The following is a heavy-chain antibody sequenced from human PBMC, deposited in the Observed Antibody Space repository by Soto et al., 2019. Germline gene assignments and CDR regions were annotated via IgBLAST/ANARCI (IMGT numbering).Heavy chain of an antibody. CDR2: INHSGST. V-gene: IGHV4-34*01. Sequence: PSETLSLTCAVYGGSFSGYYWSWIRQPPGKGLEWIGEINHSGSTNYNPSLKSRVTISVDTSKSQFSLQLSSVSAADTAVYYCARTRYDYWSGNRFDPWGQGTLVTVSS. J-gene: IGHJ5*02. D-gene: IGHD3-3*01. CDR1: GGSFSGYY. CDR3: ARTRYDYWSGNRFDP.